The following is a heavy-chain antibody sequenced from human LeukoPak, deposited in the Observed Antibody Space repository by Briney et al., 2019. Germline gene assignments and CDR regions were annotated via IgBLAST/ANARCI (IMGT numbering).Heavy chain of an antibody. CDR3: PRGSEWDLLGSCDY. V-gene: IGHV3-48*04. D-gene: IGHD1-26*01. CDR2: ISSSGNTK. J-gene: IGHJ4*02. Sequence: GGSLRLSCAASGFTFSSYSMNWVRQAPGKGLEWVSYISSSGNTKYYADSVRGRFTISRDNAKNSLYLQMHSLRAEDTAVYYCPRGSEWDLLGSCDYWGQGTLVTVSS. CDR1: GFTFSSYS.